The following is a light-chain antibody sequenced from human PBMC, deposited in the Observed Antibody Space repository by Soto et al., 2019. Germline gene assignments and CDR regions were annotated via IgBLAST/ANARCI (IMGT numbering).Light chain of an antibody. CDR2: AAS. V-gene: IGKV1-17*01. Sequence: IQMTQSPSSLSASVGDRVTITCRASQGIKNDVAWYQQKPGKAPKLLIFAASTLQSGVPPRFSGSGSGTEFTLTISSLQPDDFATYYCQHYNSYSEAFGQGTKVDIK. CDR1: QGIKND. CDR3: QHYNSYSEA. J-gene: IGKJ1*01.